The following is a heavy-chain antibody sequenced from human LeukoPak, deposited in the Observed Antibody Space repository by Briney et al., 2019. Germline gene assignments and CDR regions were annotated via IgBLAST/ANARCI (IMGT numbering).Heavy chain of an antibody. Sequence: SETLSLTCAVYGGSFSGYYWSWIRQPPGKGLEWIGEINHSGSTNYNPSLKSRVTISVDTSKNQFPLKLSSVTAADTAVYYCTRGHCSSTSCSAKRNGWFDPWGQGTLVTVSS. V-gene: IGHV4-34*01. D-gene: IGHD2-2*01. J-gene: IGHJ5*02. CDR3: TRGHCSSTSCSAKRNGWFDP. CDR1: GGSFSGYY. CDR2: INHSGST.